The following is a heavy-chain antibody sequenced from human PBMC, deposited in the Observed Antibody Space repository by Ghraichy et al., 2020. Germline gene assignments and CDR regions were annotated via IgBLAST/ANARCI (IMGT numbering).Heavy chain of an antibody. V-gene: IGHV4-34*01. CDR2: INHSGST. Sequence: SETLSLTCAVYGGSFSGYYWSWIRQPPGKGLEWIGEINHSGSTNYNPSLKSRVTISVDTSKNQFSLKLSSVTAADTAVYYCARVSFTGYSSSSKIGIDYWGQGTLVNVSS. CDR3: ARVSFTGYSSSSKIGIDY. D-gene: IGHD6-6*01. J-gene: IGHJ4*02. CDR1: GGSFSGYY.